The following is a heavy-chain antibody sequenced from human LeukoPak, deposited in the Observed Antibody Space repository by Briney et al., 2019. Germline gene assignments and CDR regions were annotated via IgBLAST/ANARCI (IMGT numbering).Heavy chain of an antibody. CDR1: GYTFTGYY. Sequence: ASVKVSRKASGYTFTGYYMHWVRQAPGQGLEWMGWINPNSGGTNYAQKFTCRDTMTRNTSISTGYMELSRLTSDDTAVYYCARLCRYCSYAFDIWGQGTMVTVSS. CDR2: INPNSGGT. J-gene: IGHJ3*02. CDR3: ARLCRYCSYAFDI. V-gene: IGHV1-2*02. D-gene: IGHD2-15*01.